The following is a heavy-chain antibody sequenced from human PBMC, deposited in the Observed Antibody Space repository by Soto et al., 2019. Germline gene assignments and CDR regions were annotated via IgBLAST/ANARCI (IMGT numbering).Heavy chain of an antibody. Sequence: QVQLQQWGAGLLKPSETLSLTCAVYGGSFSGYYWSWIRQPPRKGLEWIGEINHSGSTNYNPSIKSRVTISVDTSKNQFSLKLSSVTAADTAVYYCARKRIAAADSLGDFDYWGQGTLVTVSS. CDR3: ARKRIAAADSLGDFDY. J-gene: IGHJ4*02. V-gene: IGHV4-34*01. CDR2: INHSGST. CDR1: GGSFSGYY. D-gene: IGHD6-13*01.